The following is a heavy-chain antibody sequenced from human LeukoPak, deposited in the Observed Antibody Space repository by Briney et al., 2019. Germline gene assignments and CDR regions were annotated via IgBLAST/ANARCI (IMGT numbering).Heavy chain of an antibody. CDR3: ARDPVEMATTEFDY. D-gene: IGHD5-24*01. CDR1: GYTFTGYY. CDR2: INPNGGGT. V-gene: IGHV1-2*02. J-gene: IGHJ4*02. Sequence: ASVRVSCKTSGYTFTGYYMHWVRQAPGQGLEWMGWINPNGGGTNYAQKFQGRVTMTRDTSISTAYMELSRLTSDDTAVYYCARDPVEMATTEFDYWGQGTLVTVSS.